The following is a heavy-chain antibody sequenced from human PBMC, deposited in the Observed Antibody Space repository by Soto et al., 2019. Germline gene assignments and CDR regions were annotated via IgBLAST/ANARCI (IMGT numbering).Heavy chain of an antibody. J-gene: IGHJ4*01. Sequence: PGGSLRLSCAASGFTFSSYSMNWVRQAPGKGLEWVSSISSSSSYIYYAGSVKGRFTISRDNAKNSLYLQMNSLRAEDTDVSYRGRMGVVIHNYSFDDGGKEPWTPSPQ. V-gene: IGHV3-21*01. CDR1: GFTFSSYS. D-gene: IGHD3-22*01. CDR2: ISSSSSYI. CDR3: GRMGVVIHNYSFDD.